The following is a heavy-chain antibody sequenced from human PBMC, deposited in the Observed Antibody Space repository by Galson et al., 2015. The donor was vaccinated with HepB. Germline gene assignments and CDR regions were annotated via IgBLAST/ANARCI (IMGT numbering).Heavy chain of an antibody. V-gene: IGHV3-30*18. J-gene: IGHJ4*02. CDR1: GFTFSSYG. D-gene: IGHD5-18*01. CDR3: AKGSRGKLWPFDY. CDR2: ISYTGNNR. Sequence: SLRLSCAASGFTFSSYGVHWVRQAPGKGLEWVAVISYTGNNRYYADSVKGRFSISRDNSNNTLYLQMNSLRTEDTAVYFCAKGSRGKLWPFDYWGQGTLVTVSS.